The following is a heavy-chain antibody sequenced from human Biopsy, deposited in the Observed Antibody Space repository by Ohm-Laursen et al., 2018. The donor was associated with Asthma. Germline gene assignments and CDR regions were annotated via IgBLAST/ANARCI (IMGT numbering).Heavy chain of an antibody. J-gene: IGHJ5*02. CDR3: ARTTYGHDGFDP. CDR2: IYYSGST. D-gene: IGHD4-17*01. V-gene: IGHV4-31*03. Sequence: TLSLTCTVSGGSINIGDYYWSWIRQHPVKDLEWIGHIYYSGSTYYNPSLKSRVSISLDTSKNQFSLSLTSVTAVDTAVYYCARTTYGHDGFDPWGQGTLVTVSS. CDR1: GGSINIGDYY.